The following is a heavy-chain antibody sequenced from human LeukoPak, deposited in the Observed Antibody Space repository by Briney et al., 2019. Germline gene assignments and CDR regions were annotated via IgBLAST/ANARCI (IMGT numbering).Heavy chain of an antibody. CDR2: FDPEDGET. Sequence: ASVKVPCKASGYTFTSYGISWVRQAPGQGVEWMGGFDPEDGETIYAQKFQGRVTMTEDTSTDTAYMELSSLRSEDTAVYYCATDLGYSGYDFDYWGQGTLVTVSS. D-gene: IGHD5-12*01. CDR1: GYTFTSYG. V-gene: IGHV1-24*01. J-gene: IGHJ4*02. CDR3: ATDLGYSGYDFDY.